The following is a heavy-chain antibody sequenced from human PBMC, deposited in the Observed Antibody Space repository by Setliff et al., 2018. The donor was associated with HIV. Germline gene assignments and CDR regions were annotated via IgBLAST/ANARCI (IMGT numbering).Heavy chain of an antibody. Sequence: SETLSLTCNVSGGSISSSGHYWSWIRQHPDKGLEWMAYITYSGSRYYRPSLKSRLTISVGTSKNQSSLKLNSVTAADTAVYYCARGLVGGSDYWYFDLWGRGALVTVPQ. CDR1: GGSISSSGHY. D-gene: IGHD3-16*01. CDR3: ARGLVGGSDYWYFDL. J-gene: IGHJ2*01. V-gene: IGHV4-31*03. CDR2: ITYSGSR.